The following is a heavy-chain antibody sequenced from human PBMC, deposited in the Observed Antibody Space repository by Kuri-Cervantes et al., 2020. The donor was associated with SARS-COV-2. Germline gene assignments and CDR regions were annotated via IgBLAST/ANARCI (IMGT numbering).Heavy chain of an antibody. D-gene: IGHD6-13*01. CDR1: GYTFTSYG. J-gene: IGHJ6*03. Sequence: GESLKISCKASGYTFTSYGISWVRQAPGQGLEWMGWISAYNGNTNYAQKLQGRVTMTTDTSTSTAYMELRSLRSDDTAVYYCVRDRRYATLTRIAAAGTRYYYMDVWGKGTTVTVSS. V-gene: IGHV1-18*01. CDR3: VRDRRYATLTRIAAAGTRYYYMDV. CDR2: ISAYNGNT.